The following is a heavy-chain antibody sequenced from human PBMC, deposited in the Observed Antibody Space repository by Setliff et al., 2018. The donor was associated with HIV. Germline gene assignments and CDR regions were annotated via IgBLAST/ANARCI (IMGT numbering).Heavy chain of an antibody. V-gene: IGHV3-73*01. Sequence: GESLKISCAASGFTFSGSPIHWVRQASGKGPEWVGRILDKANNYATAYAASLEGRFTISVDKSLRTAYLQWSSLKTSDTAFYFCARGADYRDVWGQGTLVTVSS. CDR3: ARGADYRDV. CDR2: ILDKANNYAT. D-gene: IGHD4-17*01. J-gene: IGHJ4*02. CDR1: GFTFSGSP.